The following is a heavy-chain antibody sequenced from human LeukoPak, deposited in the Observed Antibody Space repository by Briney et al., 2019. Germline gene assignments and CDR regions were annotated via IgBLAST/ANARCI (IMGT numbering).Heavy chain of an antibody. CDR2: IGAGGTFT. CDR3: HYDSSGHDAFDI. CDR1: GFTFSSYA. V-gene: IGHV3-23*01. D-gene: IGHD3-22*01. J-gene: IGHJ3*02. Sequence: GGSLRLSCTASGFTFSSYAMNWVRQAPGKGLEWVSGIGAGGTFTYYADSVKGRFTIFRDNSRNTLYLQMNSLRAEDTAVYYCHYDSSGHDAFDIWGQGTMVTVSS.